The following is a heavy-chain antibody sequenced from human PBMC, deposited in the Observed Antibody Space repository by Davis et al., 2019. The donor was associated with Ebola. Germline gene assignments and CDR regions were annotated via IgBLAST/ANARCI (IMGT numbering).Heavy chain of an antibody. CDR1: GYTFTSYA. D-gene: IGHD3-10*01. V-gene: IGHV1-3*01. Sequence: AASVKVSCKASGYTFTSYAMHWVRQAPGQRLEWMGWINAGNGNTKYSQKFQGRVTITRDTSASTAYIELSSLRSEDTAVYYCARDRGFGELSIYYYYGMDVWGQGTTVTVSS. CDR2: INAGNGNT. CDR3: ARDRGFGELSIYYYYGMDV. J-gene: IGHJ6*02.